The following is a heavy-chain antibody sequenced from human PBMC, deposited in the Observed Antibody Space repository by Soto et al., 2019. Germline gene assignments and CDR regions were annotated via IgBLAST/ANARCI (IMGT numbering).Heavy chain of an antibody. D-gene: IGHD6-19*01. Sequence: QVQLQESGTGLVKPSQTLSLTCTVSGGSISSGDYYWSWIRQPPGKGLEWIGYIYYSGSTYYNPSLKSRITLSVDTSKNQFSLKLSSVTAADTAVYYCARTSFGYRSGGIGYWGQGTLVTVSS. CDR1: GGSISSGDYY. CDR2: IYYSGST. J-gene: IGHJ4*02. CDR3: ARTSFGYRSGGIGY. V-gene: IGHV4-30-4*01.